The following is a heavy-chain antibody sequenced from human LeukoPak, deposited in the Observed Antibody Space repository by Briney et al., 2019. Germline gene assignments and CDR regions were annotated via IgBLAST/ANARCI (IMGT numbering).Heavy chain of an antibody. J-gene: IGHJ4*02. D-gene: IGHD1-26*01. CDR1: GGSISSYY. V-gene: IGHV4-59*01. Sequence: SETLSLTCTVSGGSISSYYWSWIRQAPGKGLEWIGYIYYSGITNYRPSLKNRVTISVDTSNSQFSLRLSSATPADTAVYYCARTRPLLGATSPFDYWGQGALVTVSS. CDR2: IYYSGIT. CDR3: ARTRPLLGATSPFDY.